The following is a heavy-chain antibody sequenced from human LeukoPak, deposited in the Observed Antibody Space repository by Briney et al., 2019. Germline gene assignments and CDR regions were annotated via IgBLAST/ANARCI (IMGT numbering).Heavy chain of an antibody. J-gene: IGHJ4*02. Sequence: GGSLRLSCAASGFTFSDYYMSLIRQAPGKGLEWVSYISSSGSTIYYADSVKGRFTISRDNAKNSLYLQMNSLRAEDTAVYYCARDPTVAVGPFDYWGQGTLVTVSS. CDR2: ISSSGSTI. CDR3: ARDPTVAVGPFDY. CDR1: GFTFSDYY. D-gene: IGHD6-19*01. V-gene: IGHV3-11*04.